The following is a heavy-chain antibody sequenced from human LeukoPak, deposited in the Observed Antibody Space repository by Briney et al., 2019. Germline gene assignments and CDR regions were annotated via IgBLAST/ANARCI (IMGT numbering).Heavy chain of an antibody. Sequence: SETPSLTCTVSGGSISSYYWSWIRQPPGKGLEWIGYIYYSGSTTYNPSLKSRVTISVDTSKNQFSLKLSSVTAADTAVYYCARAGVYGDYYFDYWGQGTLVTVSS. J-gene: IGHJ4*02. CDR1: GGSISSYY. D-gene: IGHD4-17*01. CDR2: IYYSGST. V-gene: IGHV4-59*01. CDR3: ARAGVYGDYYFDY.